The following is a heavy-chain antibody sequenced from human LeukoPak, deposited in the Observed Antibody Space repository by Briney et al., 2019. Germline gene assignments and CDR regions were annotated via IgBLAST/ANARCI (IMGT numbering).Heavy chain of an antibody. Sequence: PGGSLRLSCAASGFTFDDYAMHWVRQAPGKGLEWVSLISWDGGSTYYADSVKGRFSISRDNSKNSLYLQMNSLRAEDTALYYCAKDIQGNGASPGRYYYYGMDVWGQGTTVTVSS. CDR2: ISWDGGST. CDR3: AKDIQGNGASPGRYYYYGMDV. D-gene: IGHD1-1*01. CDR1: GFTFDDYA. J-gene: IGHJ6*02. V-gene: IGHV3-43D*03.